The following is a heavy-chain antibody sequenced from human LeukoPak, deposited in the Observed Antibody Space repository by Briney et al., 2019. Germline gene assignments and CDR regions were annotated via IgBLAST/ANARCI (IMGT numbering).Heavy chain of an antibody. CDR3: ARDERYDSSGYPFDY. CDR1: GYTFTDYY. Sequence: GASVKVSCKASGYTFTDYYMHWVRQAPGQGLEWMGWINPNRDGTNYAQKFQGRVTMTRDTSISTAYMELSRLRSDDTAVYYCARDERYDSSGYPFDYWGQGTLVTVSS. V-gene: IGHV1-2*02. J-gene: IGHJ4*02. D-gene: IGHD3-22*01. CDR2: INPNRDGT.